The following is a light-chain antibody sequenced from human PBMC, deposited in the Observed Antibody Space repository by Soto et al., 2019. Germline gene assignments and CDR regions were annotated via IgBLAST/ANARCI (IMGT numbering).Light chain of an antibody. V-gene: IGKV1-5*01. CDR1: QSISNW. CDR2: DAF. J-gene: IGKJ2*01. CDR3: QQYNSYPYT. Sequence: DIQMTQSPSILFASVGDRVTITCRASQSISNWLAWYQQKPGKAPKLLIYDAFSLESGVSSRFSGSGSGTEFTLTISSLQPDDFATYSCQQYNSYPYTFGQGTKVDIK.